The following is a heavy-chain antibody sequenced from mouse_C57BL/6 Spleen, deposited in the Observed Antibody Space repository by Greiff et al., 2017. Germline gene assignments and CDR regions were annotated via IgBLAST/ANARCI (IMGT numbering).Heavy chain of an antibody. CDR1: GYAFSSSW. Sequence: VQLQQSGPELVKPGASVKISCKASGYAFSSSWMNWVKQRPGQGLEWIGRIYPGDGDTNYNGKFKGKATLTADKSSSTAYMQLSSLTSADSAVXCCARAQATFAYWGQGTLVTVSA. CDR2: IYPGDGDT. CDR3: ARAQATFAY. J-gene: IGHJ3*01. D-gene: IGHD3-2*02. V-gene: IGHV1-82*01.